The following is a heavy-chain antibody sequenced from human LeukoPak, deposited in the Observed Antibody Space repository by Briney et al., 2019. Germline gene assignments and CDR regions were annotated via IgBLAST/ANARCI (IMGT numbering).Heavy chain of an antibody. CDR2: IYSGGST. CDR1: GFTVSSNY. CDR3: ARETNAFDI. J-gene: IGHJ3*02. Sequence: GGSLGLSCAASGFTVSSNYMSWVRQAPGKGLEWVSVIYSGGSTYYADSVKGRFSISRDNSKNTLYLQMNSLRPEDTAVYYCARETNAFDIWGQGTMVTVSS. V-gene: IGHV3-66*02.